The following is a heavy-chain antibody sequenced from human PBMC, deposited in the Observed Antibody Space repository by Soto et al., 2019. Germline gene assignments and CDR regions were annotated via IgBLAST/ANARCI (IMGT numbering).Heavy chain of an antibody. J-gene: IGHJ4*02. CDR3: ARGIARNGAFDY. CDR1: GGSFSGYY. V-gene: IGHV4-34*01. Sequence: SETLSLTCAVYGGSFSGYYWSWVRQPPGKGLECIGEINHSGSTNYNPSLKSRVTISVDTSKNQFSLKLSSVTAADTAVYYCARGIARNGAFDYRGQGTLVTVSS. CDR2: INHSGST. D-gene: IGHD4-17*01.